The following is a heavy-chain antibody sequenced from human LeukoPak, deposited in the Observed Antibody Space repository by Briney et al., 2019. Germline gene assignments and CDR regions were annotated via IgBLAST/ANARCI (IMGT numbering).Heavy chain of an antibody. CDR1: GYSFTSYW. V-gene: IGHV5-51*01. D-gene: IGHD3-22*01. CDR2: NYPGDSDN. Sequence: GESLKIYCNGSGYSFTSYWIGWVRQMPGKGLEWMGINYPGDSDNRYIPSFQGQVTISADKSISTAYLQWSSLKASDTAMYYCARLTDQDSSGYYYLDYWGQGTLVTVSS. J-gene: IGHJ4*02. CDR3: ARLTDQDSSGYYYLDY.